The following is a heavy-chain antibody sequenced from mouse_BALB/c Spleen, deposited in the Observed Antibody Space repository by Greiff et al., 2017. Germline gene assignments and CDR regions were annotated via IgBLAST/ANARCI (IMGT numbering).Heavy chain of an antibody. CDR3: ARGRVYSPYYFDY. D-gene: IGHD2-1*01. CDR1: GYSITSDYA. CDR2: ISYSGST. Sequence: EVQGVESGPGLVKPSQSLSLTCTVTGYSITSDYAWNWIRQFPGNKLEWMGYISYSGSTSYNPSLKSRISITRDTSKNQFFLQLNSVTTEDTATYYCARGRVYSPYYFDYWGQGTTLTVSS. J-gene: IGHJ2*01. V-gene: IGHV3-2*02.